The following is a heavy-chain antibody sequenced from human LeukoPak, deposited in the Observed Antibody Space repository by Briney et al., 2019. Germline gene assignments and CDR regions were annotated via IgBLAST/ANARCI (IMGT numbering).Heavy chain of an antibody. J-gene: IGHJ4*02. V-gene: IGHV4-4*07. CDR2: IYTSGST. D-gene: IGHD3-10*01. Sequence: SETLSLTCTGSGGSISRYYWSWIRQPAGKGLDWIGRIYTSGSTNYNPSLKSRVTLSVDTSQNQFSLKLSSVAAADTALYYCARGITMVRGAHLVYWGQGTLVTVCS. CDR1: GGSISRYY. CDR3: ARGITMVRGAHLVY.